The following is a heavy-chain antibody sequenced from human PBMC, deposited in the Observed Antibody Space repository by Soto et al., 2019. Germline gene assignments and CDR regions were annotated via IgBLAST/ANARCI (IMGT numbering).Heavy chain of an antibody. Sequence: PSGTLSLTCTVCGGSVSSGSYYWRWIRQPPGKGLQWIGYIYYSGSSNYNPSLKSRVTISVDTSKNQFSLKLSSVTAADTAVYYCALSAKWLDNWFDPWGHGTLVTVSS. D-gene: IGHD3-22*01. CDR2: IYYSGSS. CDR3: ALSAKWLDNWFDP. V-gene: IGHV4-61*01. CDR1: GGSVSSGSYY. J-gene: IGHJ5*02.